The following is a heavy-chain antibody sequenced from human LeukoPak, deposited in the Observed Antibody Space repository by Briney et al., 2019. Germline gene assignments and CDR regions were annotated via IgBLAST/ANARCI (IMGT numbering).Heavy chain of an antibody. Sequence: RHGESLKISCSASGFTFTNYWIGWVRQRPGRGLEWMGIIYPDDSDTKYSPSLQGQVTMSVDKSTSTAFLQWSSLKASDTATYYCARHDLRPDHDFFDYWGQGTVVTVSS. V-gene: IGHV5-51*01. CDR2: IYPDDSDT. D-gene: IGHD1-14*01. CDR1: GFTFTNYW. CDR3: ARHDLRPDHDFFDY. J-gene: IGHJ4*02.